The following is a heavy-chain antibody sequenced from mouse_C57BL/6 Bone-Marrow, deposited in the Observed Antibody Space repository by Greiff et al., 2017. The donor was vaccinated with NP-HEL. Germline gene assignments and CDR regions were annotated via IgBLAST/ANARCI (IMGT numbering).Heavy chain of an antibody. CDR2: IFPGSGST. V-gene: IGHV1-75*01. CDR3: ASYDYGGGYYFDY. Sequence: QVQLQQSGPELVKPGASVKISCKASGYTFTDYYINWVKQRPGQGLEWIGWIFPGSGSTYYNEKFKGKATLTVDKSSSTAYMLLSSLTSEDSAVYFGASYDYGGGYYFDYWGQGTTLTVSS. D-gene: IGHD2-4*01. CDR1: GYTFTDYY. J-gene: IGHJ2*01.